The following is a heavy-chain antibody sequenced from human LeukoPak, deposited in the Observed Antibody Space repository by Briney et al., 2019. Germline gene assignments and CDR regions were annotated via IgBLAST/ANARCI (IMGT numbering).Heavy chain of an antibody. J-gene: IGHJ6*03. D-gene: IGHD3-9*01. Sequence: GSLRLSCATSGFTFGSYGMSWVRQPPGKGLEWIGEINHSGSTNYNPSLKSRVTISVDTSKNQFSLKLSSVTAADTAVYYCARPYGERYYDILTGYYNYYYYYYMDVWGKGTTVTISS. CDR3: ARPYGERYYDILTGYYNYYYYYYMDV. CDR2: INHSGST. V-gene: IGHV4-34*01. CDR1: GFTFGSYG.